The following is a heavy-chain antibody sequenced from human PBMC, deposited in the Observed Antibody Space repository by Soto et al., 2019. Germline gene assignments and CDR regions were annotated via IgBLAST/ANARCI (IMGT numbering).Heavy chain of an antibody. CDR1: GFTFSSYG. V-gene: IGHV3-30*18. J-gene: IGHJ4*02. CDR3: AKGRESSGASN. D-gene: IGHD6-19*01. CDR2: ISYDGSNK. Sequence: QVQLVESGGGVVQPGRSLRLSCAASGFTFSSYGMHWVRQAPGKGLEWVAVISYDGSNKYHADSVKGRFTISRDNSKNTLYLQMNSLRAEDTAVYYCAKGRESSGASNWGQGTLVTVSS.